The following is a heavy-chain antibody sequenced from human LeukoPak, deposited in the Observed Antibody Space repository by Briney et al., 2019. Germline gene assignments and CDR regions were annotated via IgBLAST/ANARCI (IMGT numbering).Heavy chain of an antibody. Sequence: GRSLRLSCAASGFTFSSYGMHWVRQAPGKGLEWVAVIWYDGSNKYYADSVKGRFTFSRDNSKNTLYLQMNSLRAEDTAVYYCARDKGDIVATPWFDPWGQGTLVTVSS. CDR1: GFTFSSYG. CDR2: IWYDGSNK. V-gene: IGHV3-33*01. CDR3: ARDKGDIVATPWFDP. D-gene: IGHD5-12*01. J-gene: IGHJ5*02.